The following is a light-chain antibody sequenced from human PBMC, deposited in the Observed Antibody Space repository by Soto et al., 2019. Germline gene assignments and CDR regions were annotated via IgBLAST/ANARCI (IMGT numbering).Light chain of an antibody. J-gene: IGKJ4*01. Sequence: EVVMTQFPATLSVSPGGRATLSCRASQSVWSNLAWYQQKPGQAPRLLIYGASTRATGGPAKFSVSGSGTEFTLTNSRLQTEDFGVYYCQQYDNRSPLTFGGGTKVES. V-gene: IGKV3-15*01. CDR2: GAS. CDR3: QQYDNRSPLT. CDR1: QSVWSN.